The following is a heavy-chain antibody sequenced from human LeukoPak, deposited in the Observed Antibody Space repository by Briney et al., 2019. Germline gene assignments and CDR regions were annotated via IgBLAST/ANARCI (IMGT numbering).Heavy chain of an antibody. V-gene: IGHV3-23*01. CDR1: GFTFSSYA. CDR2: ISGSGGST. CDR3: AKGQFLVVPAAIPEWDWFDP. Sequence: GGSLRLSCAASGFTFSSYAMSWVRQAPGKGLEWVSAISGSGGSTYYADSVKGRFTISRDNSRNTLYLQMNSLRAEDTAVYYCAKGQFLVVPAAIPEWDWFDPWGQGTLVTVSS. D-gene: IGHD2-2*02. J-gene: IGHJ5*02.